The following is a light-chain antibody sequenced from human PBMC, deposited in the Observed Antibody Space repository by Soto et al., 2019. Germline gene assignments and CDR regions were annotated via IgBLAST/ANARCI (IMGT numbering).Light chain of an antibody. CDR2: SNN. J-gene: IGLJ1*01. CDR3: ATWADGLNSYV. Sequence: QSVLTQPPSASGTPGQRVTISASGSSSNIGSNTVSWYQQVPGTAPKLLIFSNNQRPSGVPDRFSGSKSGTSASLAISGLQSEDEADYYCATWADGLNSYVFGTGTKLTVL. CDR1: SSNIGSNT. V-gene: IGLV1-44*01.